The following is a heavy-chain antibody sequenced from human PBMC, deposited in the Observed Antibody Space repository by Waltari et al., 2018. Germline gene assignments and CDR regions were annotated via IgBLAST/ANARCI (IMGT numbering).Heavy chain of an antibody. CDR1: GFTFSNYG. D-gene: IGHD6-6*01. CDR3: AKDKLKRSSSWGVDY. CDR2: IRNDGSNE. V-gene: IGHV3-30*02. J-gene: IGHJ4*02. Sequence: QVQLVESGGGVVQPGGSLRLSCAASGFTFSNYGMHWVRQAPGKGLEWVAFIRNDGSNENYVDSVKGRFTISRDNSKNTLYLHINGLRAEDTAVYYCAKDKLKRSSSWGVDYWGQGTQVTVSP.